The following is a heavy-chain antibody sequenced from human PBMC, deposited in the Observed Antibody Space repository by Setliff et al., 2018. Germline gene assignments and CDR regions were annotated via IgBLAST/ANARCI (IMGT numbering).Heavy chain of an antibody. CDR2: VYYNGMA. Sequence: SETLSLTCTVSGGSISTYYWSWIRQPPGKGLEYIGFVYYNGMANYSPSLKSRVTISIDASKSQFSLNLRSVTAADTAVYYCARGGTFRYFDYWGQGTPVTVSS. CDR3: ARGGTFRYFDY. V-gene: IGHV4-59*01. D-gene: IGHD5-12*01. CDR1: GGSISTYY. J-gene: IGHJ4*02.